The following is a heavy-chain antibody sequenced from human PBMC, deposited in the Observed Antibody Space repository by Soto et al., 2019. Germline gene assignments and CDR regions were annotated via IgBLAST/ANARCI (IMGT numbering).Heavy chain of an antibody. D-gene: IGHD6-19*01. CDR1: GFSFCCFG. J-gene: IGHJ4*02. CDR2: ISYDGSNK. V-gene: IGHV3-30*03. Sequence: PGGSLRLSCAAPGFSFCCFGVQWVREAPGKGLEWVAVISYDGSNKFYADSVKDRFTISRDNSKKTLYLQMNSLRADDTAVYYCVAGQYFFDYCGQGT. CDR3: VAGQYFFDY.